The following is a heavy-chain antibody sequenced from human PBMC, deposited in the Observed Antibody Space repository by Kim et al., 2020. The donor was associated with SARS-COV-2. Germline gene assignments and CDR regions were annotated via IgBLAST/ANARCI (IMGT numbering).Heavy chain of an antibody. CDR1: GYTFTSYY. V-gene: IGHV1-46*01. J-gene: IGHJ3*02. D-gene: IGHD2-8*01. CDR2: INPSGGST. CDR3: ARRGVLMVYAIMDGAFDI. Sequence: ASVKVSCKASGYTFTSYYMHWVRQAPGQGLEWMGIINPSGGSTSYAQKLQGRVTMTRDTSTSTVYMELSSLRSEDTAVYYCARRGVLMVYAIMDGAFDIWGQGTMVTVSS.